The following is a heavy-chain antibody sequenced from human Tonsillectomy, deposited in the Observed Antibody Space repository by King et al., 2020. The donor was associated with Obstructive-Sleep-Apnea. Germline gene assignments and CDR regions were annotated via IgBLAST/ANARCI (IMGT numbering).Heavy chain of an antibody. V-gene: IGHV4-59*01. J-gene: IGHJ5*02. CDR1: GGSISSYY. Sequence: QLQESGPGLVKPSETLSLTCTVSGGSISSYYWSWIRQPPGKGLEWIGYIYYSGSTNYNPSLKSRVTISVDTSKNQCSLKLSSVTAADTAVYYCARFTFGELWSWFDPWGQGTLVTVSS. CDR2: IYYSGST. D-gene: IGHD3-10*01. CDR3: ARFTFGELWSWFDP.